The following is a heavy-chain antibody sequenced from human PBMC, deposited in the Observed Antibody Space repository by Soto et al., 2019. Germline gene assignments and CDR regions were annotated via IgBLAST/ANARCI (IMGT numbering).Heavy chain of an antibody. Sequence: QVQLVQSGAEVKKPGSSVKVSCKASGGTFSSYAISWVRQAPGQGLEWMGGIIPIFGTANYAQKFQGRVTITADESTSRAYMELSSLRYEDTAVYYCAGPIVGAIQGVYYYYGMDVWGQGTTVTVSS. CDR1: GGTFSSYA. D-gene: IGHD1-26*01. CDR3: AGPIVGAIQGVYYYYGMDV. V-gene: IGHV1-69*01. J-gene: IGHJ6*02. CDR2: IIPIFGTA.